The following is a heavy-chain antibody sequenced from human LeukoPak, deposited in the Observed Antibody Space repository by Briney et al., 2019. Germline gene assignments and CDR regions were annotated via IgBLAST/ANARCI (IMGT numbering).Heavy chain of an antibody. CDR2: INHSGST. V-gene: IGHV4-39*01. CDR3: ARHDILTGYTFDY. Sequence: KPSETLSLTCTVSGGSISNSPYYWGWIRQPPVKGLEWIGEINHSGSTNYNPSLKSRVTISVDTSKNQFSLKLSSVTAADTAVYYCARHDILTGYTFDYWGQGTLVTVSS. CDR1: GGSISNSPYY. J-gene: IGHJ4*02. D-gene: IGHD3-9*01.